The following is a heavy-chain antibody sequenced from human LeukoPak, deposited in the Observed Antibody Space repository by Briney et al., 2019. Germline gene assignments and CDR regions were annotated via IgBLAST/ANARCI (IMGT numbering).Heavy chain of an antibody. CDR1: GFTFSSYG. J-gene: IGHJ4*02. D-gene: IGHD3-22*01. Sequence: PGGSLRLSCAASGFTFSSYGMHWVRQAPGKGLEWVAVISYDGSNKYYADSVKGRFTISRDNSKNTLYLQMNSLGAEDTAVYYCAKPFPTNYYDSSGQGDYWGQGTLVTVSS. CDR3: AKPFPTNYYDSSGQGDY. V-gene: IGHV3-30*18. CDR2: ISYDGSNK.